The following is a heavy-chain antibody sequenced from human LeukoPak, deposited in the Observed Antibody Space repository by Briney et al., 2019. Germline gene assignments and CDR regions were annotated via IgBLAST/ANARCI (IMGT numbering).Heavy chain of an antibody. CDR3: ARVGVTADFDY. D-gene: IGHD1-26*01. J-gene: IGHJ4*02. CDR2: IYYSGSS. CDR1: GGSISSSGYY. Sequence: TTSETLSLTCTVSGGSISSSGYYWGWVRQPPGKELEWIGSIYYSGSSHYNPSLKSRVSMSRDTAKNQFSLNLSSVTAADTAVYYCARVGVTADFDYWGQGTLVTVSS. V-gene: IGHV4-39*07.